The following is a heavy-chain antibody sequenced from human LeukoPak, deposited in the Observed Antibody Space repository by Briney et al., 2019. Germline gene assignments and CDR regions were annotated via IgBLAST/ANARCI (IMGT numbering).Heavy chain of an antibody. V-gene: IGHV1-69*13. J-gene: IGHJ4*02. CDR2: IIPIFGTA. Sequence: SVKVSCKASGGTFSSYAISWVRQAPGQGLEWMGGIIPIFGTANYAQKFQGRVTITADESTSTAYMELSSLRSDDTAVYYCARWGFGWNFDYWGQGTLVTVSS. CDR1: GGTFSSYA. CDR3: ARWGFGWNFDY. D-gene: IGHD6-19*01.